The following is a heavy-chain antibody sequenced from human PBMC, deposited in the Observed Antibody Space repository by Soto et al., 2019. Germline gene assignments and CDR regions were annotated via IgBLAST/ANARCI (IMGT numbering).Heavy chain of an antibody. D-gene: IGHD2-2*01. CDR3: ARLHGYCISSSCHGHYAMDV. V-gene: IGHV4-39*01. CDR2: IYYSGTT. Sequence: QLQLQESGPGLVKPSETLSLTCTVSSASISSSSYTWGWIRQPPGKGLEWIGSIYYSGTTSYNPSPKRRVPVSVDSSKNHSSLKGTSVTAADTAVYYCARLHGYCISSSCHGHYAMDVWGQGTTVTVSS. CDR1: SASISSSSYT. J-gene: IGHJ6*02.